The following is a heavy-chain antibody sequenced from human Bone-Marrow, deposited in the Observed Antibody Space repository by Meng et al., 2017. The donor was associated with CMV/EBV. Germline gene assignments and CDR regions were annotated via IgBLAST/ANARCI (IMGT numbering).Heavy chain of an antibody. CDR3: ARSNEMDV. Sequence: GESLKISCAASGFTFSECAMYWVRQAPGKGLEWVAVISYDGTNKYYADSVKGRFIISRDNSKNMLYLQMNSLEPEDTAAFYCARSNEMDVWGQGTTVTASS. V-gene: IGHV3-30-3*01. CDR1: GFTFSECA. CDR2: ISYDGTNK. J-gene: IGHJ6*02. D-gene: IGHD1-1*01.